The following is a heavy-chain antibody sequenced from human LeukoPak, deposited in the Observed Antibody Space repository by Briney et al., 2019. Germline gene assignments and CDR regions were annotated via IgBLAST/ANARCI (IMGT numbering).Heavy chain of an antibody. V-gene: IGHV1-2*02. CDR2: INPNSGGT. Sequence: AASVKVSCKASGYTFTVYYMHWVRQAPGQGLEWMGWINPNSGGTNYAQKFQGRVTMTRDTSISTAYMELSRLRSDDTAVYYCARGAGGGTSFMDVWGQGTTVTVSS. D-gene: IGHD2-2*01. CDR3: ARGAGGGTSFMDV. J-gene: IGHJ6*02. CDR1: GYTFTVYY.